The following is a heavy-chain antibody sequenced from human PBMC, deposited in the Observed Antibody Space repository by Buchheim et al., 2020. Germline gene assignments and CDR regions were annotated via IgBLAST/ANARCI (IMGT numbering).Heavy chain of an antibody. Sequence: EVQLVESGGGLVQPGGSLRLSCAASGFTVSSNYMSWVRQAPGKGLEWVSVIYSGGSTYYADSVEGRFTISRDNSKNTLYLQMNSLRAEDTAVYYCARETRGSGSFYGMDVWGQGTT. CDR1: GFTVSSNY. V-gene: IGHV3-66*01. CDR3: ARETRGSGSFYGMDV. D-gene: IGHD1-26*01. CDR2: IYSGGST. J-gene: IGHJ6*02.